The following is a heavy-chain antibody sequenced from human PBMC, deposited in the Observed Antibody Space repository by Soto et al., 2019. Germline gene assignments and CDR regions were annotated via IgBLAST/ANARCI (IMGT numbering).Heavy chain of an antibody. CDR2: IYHSGST. CDR3: ASEYYYGSGTDF. V-gene: IGHV4-30-2*01. D-gene: IGHD3-10*01. J-gene: IGHJ4*02. CDR1: GGSISSGGYS. Sequence: QLQLQESGSGLVKPSQTLSLTGGVSGGSISSGGYSWNWIRQPPGKGLEWIGHIYHSGSTYYNPSLKRRVSISVDRSKNPFSLKLSSVTAADTAVYYCASEYYYGSGTDFWGQGTLVTVSS.